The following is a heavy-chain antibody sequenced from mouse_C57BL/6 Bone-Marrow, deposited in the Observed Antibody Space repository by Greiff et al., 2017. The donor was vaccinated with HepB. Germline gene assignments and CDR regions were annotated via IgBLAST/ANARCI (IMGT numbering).Heavy chain of an antibody. CDR1: GFTFTDYY. Sequence: EVQRVESGGGLVQPGGSLSLSCAASGFTFTDYYMSWVRQPPGKALEWLGFIRNKANGYTTEYSASVKGRFTISRDNSQSILYLQMNALRAEDSATYYCARSLITTAMDYWGQGTSVTVSS. CDR3: ARSLITTAMDY. J-gene: IGHJ4*01. CDR2: IRNKANGYTT. D-gene: IGHD1-1*01. V-gene: IGHV7-3*01.